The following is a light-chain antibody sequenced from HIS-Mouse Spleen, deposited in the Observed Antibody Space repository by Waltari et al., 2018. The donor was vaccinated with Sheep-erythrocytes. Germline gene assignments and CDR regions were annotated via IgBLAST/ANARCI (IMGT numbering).Light chain of an antibody. CDR3: CSYAGSYNHV. V-gene: IGLV2-11*01. CDR1: SSDVGGYNY. J-gene: IGLJ1*01. Sequence: QSALTQPRSVSGSPGQSVTISCTGTSSDVGGYNYVSWYQQHPGKAPKLMIYDVSKRPSVGPYRFSGSKSGNTASLTISGLQAEDEADYYCCSYAGSYNHVFATGTKVTVL. CDR2: DVS.